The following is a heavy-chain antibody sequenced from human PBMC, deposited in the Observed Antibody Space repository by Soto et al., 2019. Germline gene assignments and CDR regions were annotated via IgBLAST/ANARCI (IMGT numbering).Heavy chain of an antibody. CDR3: AGHNYDALYFDY. J-gene: IGHJ4*02. CDR1: GYSFTSYW. CDR2: IDPSDSYT. V-gene: IGHV5-10-1*01. D-gene: IGHD3-3*01. Sequence: GESLKISCKGSGYSFTSYWFSWVRQMPGKGLEWMGRIDPSDSYTNYSPSFQGHVTISADKSISTAYLQWSSLKASDTAMYYCAGHNYDALYFDYWGQGTLVTVSS.